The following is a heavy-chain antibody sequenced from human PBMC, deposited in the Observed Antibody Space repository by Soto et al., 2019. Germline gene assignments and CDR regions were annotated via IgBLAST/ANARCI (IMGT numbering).Heavy chain of an antibody. D-gene: IGHD2-2*02. Sequence: GGSLRLSCTASGFTFNTYGMNWVRQAPGKGLEWVSSISGSSIYIYYADSVRGRFTISRDNAKHSLSLQMNSLRAEDTAVYYCARAHYTSSFSDAFEIWGQGTMVTVSS. CDR2: ISGSSIYI. CDR1: GFTFNTYG. J-gene: IGHJ3*02. CDR3: ARAHYTSSFSDAFEI. V-gene: IGHV3-21*01.